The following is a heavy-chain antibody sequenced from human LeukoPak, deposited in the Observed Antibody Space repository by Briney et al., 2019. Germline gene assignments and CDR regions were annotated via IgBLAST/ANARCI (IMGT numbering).Heavy chain of an antibody. J-gene: IGHJ3*02. CDR2: ISYDGSNK. D-gene: IGHD1-26*01. CDR3: ATVIPRYSGSSVGAFDI. CDR1: GFTFSSYA. Sequence: GGSLRLSCAASGFTFSSYAMHWVRQAPGKGLEWVAVISYDGSNKYYADSVKGRFTISRDNSKNTLYLEMNSLRAEDTAVYYCATVIPRYSGSSVGAFDIWGQGTMVIVSS. V-gene: IGHV3-30-3*01.